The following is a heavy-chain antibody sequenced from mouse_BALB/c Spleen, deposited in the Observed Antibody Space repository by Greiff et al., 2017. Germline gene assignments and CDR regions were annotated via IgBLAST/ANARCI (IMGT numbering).Heavy chain of an antibody. CDR2: ISYSGST. CDR3: ARYRYDECYAMDY. Sequence: EVQLQQSGPGLVKPSQSLSLTCTVTGYSITSDYAWNWIRQFPGNKLEWMGYISYSGSTSYNPSLKSRISITRDTSKNQFFLQLNSVTTEDTATYYCARYRYDECYAMDYWGQGTSVTVSS. V-gene: IGHV3-2*02. D-gene: IGHD2-14*01. J-gene: IGHJ4*01. CDR1: GYSITSDYA.